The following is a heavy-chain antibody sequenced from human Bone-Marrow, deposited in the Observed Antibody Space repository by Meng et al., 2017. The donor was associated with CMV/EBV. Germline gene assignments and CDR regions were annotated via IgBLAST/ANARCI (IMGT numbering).Heavy chain of an antibody. V-gene: IGHV6-1*01. D-gene: IGHD3-22*01. CDR2: TYYRSKWYN. J-gene: IGHJ6*02. Sequence: LRLSCAISGDSVSSNSAAWNWIRQSPSRGLEWLGRTYYRSKWYNDYAVSVKSRITINPDTSKNQFSLQLNSVTPEDTAVYYCARDRDYYDSSGYYYYGMDVWGQGTTVTVYS. CDR1: GDSVSSNSAA. CDR3: ARDRDYYDSSGYYYYGMDV.